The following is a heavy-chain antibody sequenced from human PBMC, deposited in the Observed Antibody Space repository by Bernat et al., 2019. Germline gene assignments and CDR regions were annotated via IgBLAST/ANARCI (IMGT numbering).Heavy chain of an antibody. Sequence: QVQLVESGGGVVQPGRSLRLSCAASGFTFSNYDMHWVRQAPGKVLEWVAVISHDGSKKYYGDSVNGRFTISRDNSKNTLDLQMSSLRAEDTAVYYCARGDFYGSGYYYMDVWGKGTTVTVSS. V-gene: IGHV3-33*05. D-gene: IGHD3-10*01. CDR2: ISHDGSKK. CDR3: ARGDFYGSGYYYMDV. CDR1: GFTFSNYD. J-gene: IGHJ6*03.